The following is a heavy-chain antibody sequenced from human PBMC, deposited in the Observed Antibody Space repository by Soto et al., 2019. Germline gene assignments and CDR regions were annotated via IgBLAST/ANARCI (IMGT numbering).Heavy chain of an antibody. CDR3: ARGGGTFDY. CDR2: ISNNGINT. V-gene: IGHV3-30-3*01. Sequence: PGGSLRLSCAASGFTFSTYTMYWVRQAPGKGLEWVAGISNNGINTHYADSVKGRFTISRDNSKNTLYLQMNSLRAEDTAVYYCARGGGTFDYWGQGTLVTVSS. D-gene: IGHD1-26*01. CDR1: GFTFSTYT. J-gene: IGHJ4*02.